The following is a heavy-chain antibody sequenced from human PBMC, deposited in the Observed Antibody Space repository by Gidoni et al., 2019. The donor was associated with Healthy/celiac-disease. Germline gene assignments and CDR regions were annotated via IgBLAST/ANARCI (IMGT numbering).Heavy chain of an antibody. J-gene: IGHJ6*02. D-gene: IGHD6-6*01. CDR2: IIPIFGTA. CDR3: ASTSIAARRSYYGMDV. Sequence: QVQLVQSGAEVKKPGSSVKVSCKASGGTFSSYAISWVRQAPGQGLEWMGGIIPIFGTANSAQKFQGRVTITADKSTSTAYMELSSLRSEDTAAYYCASTSIAARRSYYGMDVWGQGTTVTVSS. V-gene: IGHV1-69*06. CDR1: GGTFSSYA.